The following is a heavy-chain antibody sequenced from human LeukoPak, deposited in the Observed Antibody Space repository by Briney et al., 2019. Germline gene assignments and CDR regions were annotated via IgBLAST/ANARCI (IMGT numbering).Heavy chain of an antibody. D-gene: IGHD3-10*01. CDR2: ITGNSGAL. V-gene: IGHV3-9*01. J-gene: IGHJ4*02. CDR1: GFTFDDLA. Sequence: GRSLRLSCTASGFTFDDLAMHWVRQVPGTGLEWVSGITGNSGALHYADSVKGRFTISRDNAKKSLYLQISSLIPEDTALYYCGKDIVGTMLRGVLSWGQGTLVTVSS. CDR3: GKDIVGTMLRGVLS.